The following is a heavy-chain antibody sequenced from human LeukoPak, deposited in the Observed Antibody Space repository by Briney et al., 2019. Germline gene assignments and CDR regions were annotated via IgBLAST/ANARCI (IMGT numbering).Heavy chain of an antibody. CDR2: IPSDGSNG. CDR1: GFTFSNYA. CDR3: VREVTSGSFDS. Sequence: PGGSLRLSCAASGFTFSNYAMHWVRQAPGRGLEWVTVIPSDGSNGYYAGSVKGRFTISRDNSQNTLYVQMSSLRPEDTAMYYCVREVTSGSFDSWGQGTLVTVSS. J-gene: IGHJ4*02. D-gene: IGHD1-26*01. V-gene: IGHV3-30*04.